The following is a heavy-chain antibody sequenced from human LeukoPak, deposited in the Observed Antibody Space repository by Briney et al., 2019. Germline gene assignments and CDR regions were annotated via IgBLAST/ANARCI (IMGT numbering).Heavy chain of an antibody. Sequence: ASVKVSCKASGYTFIRYGITWVRQAPGQGLEWMGWISTYNGKTNYAQKLQGRVTMTTDTSTSTAYMELRSLRSDDTAVYYCARESSWDRFLEWGGDFDLWGRGTLVTVSS. J-gene: IGHJ2*01. V-gene: IGHV1-18*01. CDR2: ISTYNGKT. CDR3: ARESSWDRFLEWGGDFDL. CDR1: GYTFIRYG. D-gene: IGHD3-3*01.